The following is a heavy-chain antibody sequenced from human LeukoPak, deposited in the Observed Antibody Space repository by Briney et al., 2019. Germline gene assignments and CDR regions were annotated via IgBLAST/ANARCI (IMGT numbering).Heavy chain of an antibody. J-gene: IGHJ5*02. CDR3: AKSRNSYGYDWFDP. D-gene: IGHD5-18*01. Sequence: ASVKVSCKASGYTFTSYGISWVRQAPGQGLEWMGWISAYNGNTNYAQKLQGRVTMTTDTSTSTAYMELRSLRSDDTAVYYCAKSRNSYGYDWFDPWGQGTLVTVSS. V-gene: IGHV1-18*01. CDR1: GYTFTSYG. CDR2: ISAYNGNT.